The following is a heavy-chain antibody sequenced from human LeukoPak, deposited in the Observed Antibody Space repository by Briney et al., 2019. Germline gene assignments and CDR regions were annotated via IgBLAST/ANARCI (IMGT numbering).Heavy chain of an antibody. CDR3: AKGRDYGPADY. D-gene: IGHD4/OR15-4a*01. CDR2: ISANGVDT. Sequence: GGSQRLSCVASGFTFSNHAMTWVRQAPGKGLEWVSAISANGVDTFYAPSVKGRFTISRDNSKNTLYLQINSLRAEDTAIYSCAKGRDYGPADYWGQGTLVTVSS. V-gene: IGHV3-23*01. J-gene: IGHJ4*02. CDR1: GFTFSNHA.